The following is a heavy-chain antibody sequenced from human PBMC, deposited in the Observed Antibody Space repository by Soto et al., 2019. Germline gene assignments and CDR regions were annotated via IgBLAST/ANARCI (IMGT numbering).Heavy chain of an antibody. Sequence: SETLSLTCTVSGGSISSSSYYWGWIRQPPGKGLEWIGSIYYSGSTYYNPSLKSRVTISVDTSKNQFSLKLSSVTAADTAVYYCARGRVRGLYYYYGMDVWGQGTMVTVSS. CDR1: GGSISSSSYY. V-gene: IGHV4-39*01. CDR3: ARGRVRGLYYYYGMDV. D-gene: IGHD3-10*01. CDR2: IYYSGST. J-gene: IGHJ6*02.